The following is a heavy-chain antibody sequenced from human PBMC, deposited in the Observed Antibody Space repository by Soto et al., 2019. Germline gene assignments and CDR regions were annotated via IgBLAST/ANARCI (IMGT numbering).Heavy chain of an antibody. J-gene: IGHJ5*02. D-gene: IGHD3-22*01. V-gene: IGHV4-39*01. Sequence: SETLSLTCAVSGGSTRHSSYFWGWIRHPPGKGLEWIASVYYSGTPYYNPSLKSRVTISIATSKTQVSLNLNSLTAADTAVYFCARNGYDTSNHHFDPWSQGNLVTVSS. CDR1: GGSTRHSSYF. CDR2: VYYSGTP. CDR3: ARNGYDTSNHHFDP.